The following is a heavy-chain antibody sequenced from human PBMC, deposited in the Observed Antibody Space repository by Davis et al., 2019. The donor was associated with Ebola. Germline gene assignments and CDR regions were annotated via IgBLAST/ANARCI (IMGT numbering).Heavy chain of an antibody. J-gene: IGHJ4*02. CDR2: IKQDGREK. V-gene: IGHV3-7*01. Sequence: GESLKISCVASGLTFSDHWMSWVRQAPGKGLEWVANIKQDGREKYYVESVKGRFSISRDNTKNSLYLQMDSLRVEDTAVYYCARDRSGYYGSAYYFDHWGQGTQVTVSS. CDR3: ARDRSGYYGSAYYFDH. D-gene: IGHD3-10*01. CDR1: GLTFSDHW.